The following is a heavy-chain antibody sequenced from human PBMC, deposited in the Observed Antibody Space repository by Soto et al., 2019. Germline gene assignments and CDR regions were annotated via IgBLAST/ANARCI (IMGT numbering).Heavy chain of an antibody. D-gene: IGHD5-18*01. CDR1: GGTFSSYA. CDR2: IIPIFGTA. V-gene: IGHV1-69*01. J-gene: IGHJ5*02. CDR3: ARKGTQLWATQEDRVSWFDP. Sequence: QMQLVQSGAEVKKPGSSVKVSCKASGGTFSSYAISWVRQAPGQGLEWMGGIIPIFGTANYAQKFQGRVTITADESTSTAYMELSSLRSEDTAVYYCARKGTQLWATQEDRVSWFDPWGQGTLVTVSS.